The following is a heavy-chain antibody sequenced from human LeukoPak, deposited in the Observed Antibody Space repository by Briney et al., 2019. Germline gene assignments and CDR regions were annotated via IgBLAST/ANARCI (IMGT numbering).Heavy chain of an antibody. Sequence: PSQTLSLTCTVSGGSISSGGYYWSWIRQRPGKGLEWIGYIYYSGSTYYNPSLKSRVTISVDTSKNQFSLKLSSVTAADTAVYYCARAYANCSSTSCYAESYYYYGMDVWGQGTTVTVSS. V-gene: IGHV4-31*03. CDR1: GGSISSGGYY. D-gene: IGHD2-2*01. CDR2: IYYSGST. CDR3: ARAYANCSSTSCYAESYYYYGMDV. J-gene: IGHJ6*02.